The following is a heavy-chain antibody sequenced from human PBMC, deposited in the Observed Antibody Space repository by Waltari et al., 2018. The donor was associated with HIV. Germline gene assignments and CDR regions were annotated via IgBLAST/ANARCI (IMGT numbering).Heavy chain of an antibody. CDR1: GDSVSSNRVA. V-gene: IGHV6-1*01. CDR2: TYFRSRVYK. CDR3: VREGDRVAGRFDS. J-gene: IGHJ4*02. D-gene: IGHD6-19*01. Sequence: QVRLQQSGPGLVKPSQSLSITCVISGDSVSSNRVAWNWIRQSPLRGLEWLGRTYFRSRVYKYYGVSNKPRLIMNADTTKNQFSLQWTSAIPEDTATYFCVREGDRVAGRFDSWGQGILVTVS.